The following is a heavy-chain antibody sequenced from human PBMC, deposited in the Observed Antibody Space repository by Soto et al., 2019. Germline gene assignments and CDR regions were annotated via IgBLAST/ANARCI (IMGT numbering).Heavy chain of an antibody. CDR3: VRLIGNSWFDS. D-gene: IGHD2-8*01. V-gene: IGHV6-1*01. CDR2: TYYRSKWYN. J-gene: IGHJ5*01. Sequence: PSQTLSLTCAISGDSVSSSSVTWNWIRQSPSRGLEWLGRTYYRSKWYNDYAESVKSRITINPDTSKNQFSLHLNSVTPEDTAVYYCVRLIGNSWFDSWGQGTLVTVSS. CDR1: GDSVSSSSVT.